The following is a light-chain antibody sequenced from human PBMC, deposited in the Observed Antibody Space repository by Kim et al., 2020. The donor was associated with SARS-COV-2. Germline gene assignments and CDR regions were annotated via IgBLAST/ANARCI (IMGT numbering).Light chain of an antibody. CDR2: KDS. CDR1: AMPKQY. CDR3: QSADSSGTWV. Sequence: VSPGQTARITCSGDAMPKQYAYWYQQKPGQAPVLVIYKDSERPTGIPERFSGSSSGTTVTLTISGVQAEDEADYYCQSADSSGTWVFGGGTKLTVL. J-gene: IGLJ3*02. V-gene: IGLV3-25*03.